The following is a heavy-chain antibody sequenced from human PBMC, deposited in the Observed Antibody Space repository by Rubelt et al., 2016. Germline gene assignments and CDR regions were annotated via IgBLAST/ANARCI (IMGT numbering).Heavy chain of an antibody. CDR2: ISGSGGST. CDR1: GFTFSSYA. V-gene: IGHV3-23*01. Sequence: EVQLLESGGGLVQPGGSLRLSCAASGFTFSSYAMSWVRQAPGKGLEWVSAISGSGGSTYYADSVKGRFTSSRDNSKNTLYLQMSRLRAEETAVYYCARYNLYWYFDLWGRGTLVTVSS. J-gene: IGHJ2*01. CDR3: ARYNLYWYFDL. D-gene: IGHD1-20*01.